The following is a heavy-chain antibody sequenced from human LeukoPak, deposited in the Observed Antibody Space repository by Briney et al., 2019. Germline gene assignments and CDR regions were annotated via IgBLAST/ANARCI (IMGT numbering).Heavy chain of an antibody. CDR2: ISWNSGSI. CDR3: AKDKGRRTSSGCDY. Sequence: GRSLRLSCAASGFTFDDYAMHWVRQAPGKGLEWVSGISWNSGSIGYADSVKGRFTISRDNAKNSLYLQMNSLRAEDTALYYCAKDKGRRTSSGCDYWGQGTLVTVSS. D-gene: IGHD3-22*01. J-gene: IGHJ4*02. CDR1: GFTFDDYA. V-gene: IGHV3-9*01.